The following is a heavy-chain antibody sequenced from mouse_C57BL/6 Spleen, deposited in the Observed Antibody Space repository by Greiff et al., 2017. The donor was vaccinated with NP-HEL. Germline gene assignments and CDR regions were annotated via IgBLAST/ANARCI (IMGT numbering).Heavy chain of an antibody. CDR2: IRLKSDNYAT. V-gene: IGHV6-3*01. CDR1: GFTFSNYW. Sequence: EVKLMESGGGLVQPGGSMKLSCVASGFTFSNYWMNWVRQSPEKGLEWVAQIRLKSDNYATHYAESVKGRFTISRDDSKSSVYLQMNNLRAEDTGIYYCAGAHYYYGSSYGYWGQGTTLTVSS. CDR3: AGAHYYYGSSYGY. J-gene: IGHJ2*01. D-gene: IGHD1-1*01.